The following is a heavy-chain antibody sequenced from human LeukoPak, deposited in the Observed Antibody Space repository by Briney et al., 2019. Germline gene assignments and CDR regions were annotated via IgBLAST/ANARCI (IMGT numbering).Heavy chain of an antibody. CDR3: ARTMQQWLVDAAGGDY. D-gene: IGHD6-19*01. CDR1: GYTFTSYG. Sequence: ASVKVPCKASGYTFTSYGISWVRQAPGQGLEWMGWISAYNGNTNYAQKLQGRVTMTTDTSTSTAYMELRSLRSDDTAVYYCARTMQQWLVDAAGGDYWGQGTLVTVSS. CDR2: ISAYNGNT. V-gene: IGHV1-18*01. J-gene: IGHJ4*02.